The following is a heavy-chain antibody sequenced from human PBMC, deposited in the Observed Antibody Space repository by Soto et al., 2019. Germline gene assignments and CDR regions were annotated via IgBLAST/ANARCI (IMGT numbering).Heavy chain of an antibody. J-gene: IGHJ5*02. D-gene: IGHD3-10*01. CDR2: ISWNGDTK. Sequence: EVQLVESAGGLVQPGRSLRLSCAASGFIFDDYGMHWVRQAPGKGLEWVSGISWNGDTKGYADSVKGRFTISRDNAKNSLYLQMNSLRVEDTSLYYCAKGRSYASGLRQSWFDPWGQGTLVTVSS. CDR1: GFIFDDYG. V-gene: IGHV3-9*01. CDR3: AKGRSYASGLRQSWFDP.